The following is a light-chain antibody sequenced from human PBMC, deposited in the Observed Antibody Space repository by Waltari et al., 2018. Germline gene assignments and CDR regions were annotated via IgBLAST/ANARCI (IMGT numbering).Light chain of an antibody. Sequence: EIVLTQSPATLSLSPGERATLSCRASQSVMTSLAWYQKRPGQSPRLLIYEASNRAPGIPARFSGSGSGTNFTLTISSLEPEDSAVYYCQQGTFGPGTKVDI. CDR3: QQGT. CDR1: QSVMTS. V-gene: IGKV3-11*01. J-gene: IGKJ3*01. CDR2: EAS.